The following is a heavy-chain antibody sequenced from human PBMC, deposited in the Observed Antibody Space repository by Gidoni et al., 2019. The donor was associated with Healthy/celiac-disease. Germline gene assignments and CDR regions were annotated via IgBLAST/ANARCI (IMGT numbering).Heavy chain of an antibody. CDR2: INAGNGNT. V-gene: IGHV1-3*01. D-gene: IGHD1-26*01. CDR1: GYTFTSYA. CDR3: ARDPGAWYSGYYFDY. J-gene: IGHJ4*02. Sequence: QVQLVQSGAEVKKPGASVKVSCKASGYTFTSYAMHWVRQAPGQRLEWMGWINAGNGNTKYSQKFQGRVTITRDTSASTAYMELSSLRSEDTAVYYCARDPGAWYSGYYFDYWGQGTLVTVSS.